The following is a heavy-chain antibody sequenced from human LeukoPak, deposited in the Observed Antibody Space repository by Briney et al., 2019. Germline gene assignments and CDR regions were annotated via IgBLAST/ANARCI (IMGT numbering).Heavy chain of an antibody. Sequence: GGTLRLSCAASGFTFSSYAMSWVRQAPGKGLERVSAISGSGGTKYYADSVKGRFTISRDDSKNTLYLQMNSLRAEDTAVYSCAIQLVPDYWGQGTLVTVSS. CDR2: ISGSGGTK. CDR1: GFTFSSYA. D-gene: IGHD6-6*01. CDR3: AIQLVPDY. J-gene: IGHJ4*02. V-gene: IGHV3-23*01.